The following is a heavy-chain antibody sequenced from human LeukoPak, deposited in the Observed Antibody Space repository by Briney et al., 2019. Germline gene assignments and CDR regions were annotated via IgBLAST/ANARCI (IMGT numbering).Heavy chain of an antibody. J-gene: IGHJ4*02. CDR2: ITYDGSNK. V-gene: IGHV3-30-3*01. Sequence: GGSLRLSCAASGFTFSSYAMHWVRQAPGKGLEWVAVITYDGSNKYYADSVKGRFTISRDNSKNTLYLQTNSLRAEDTAVYYCARAPYSSGFDYGGQGTLVTVSS. CDR1: GFTFSSYA. D-gene: IGHD6-19*01. CDR3: ARAPYSSGFDY.